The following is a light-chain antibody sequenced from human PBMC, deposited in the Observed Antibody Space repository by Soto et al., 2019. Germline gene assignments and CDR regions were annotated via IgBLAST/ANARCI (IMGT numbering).Light chain of an antibody. CDR2: AAS. CDR1: QALSSY. CDR3: QHYHSYPYT. J-gene: IGKJ2*01. V-gene: IGKV1-8*01. Sequence: AIRMTQSPSSFSASTGDRVTITCRASQALSSYLAWYQQMPGKPPKLLIYAASALRTGVPSRFSGSGSGTDFTLTISRLQSEDFATYYCQHYHSYPYTFGQGTKVDI.